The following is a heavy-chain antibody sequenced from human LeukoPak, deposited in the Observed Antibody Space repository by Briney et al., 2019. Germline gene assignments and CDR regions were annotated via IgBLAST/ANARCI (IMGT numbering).Heavy chain of an antibody. CDR3: TKEVQRWHSYFYRPSYALDI. V-gene: IGHV3-9*03. CDR1: GFNFDDYA. J-gene: IGHJ3*02. CDR2: ISANGGFI. Sequence: GGSLRLFCAVSGFNFDDYAIHWVRQGPGKGLEWVAGISANGGFISYGESVEGRFTISRDNPRNSVFLQMNFLRAEDMAMYFCTKEVQRWHSYFYRPSYALDIWGQGTMVSVSS. D-gene: IGHD3-22*01.